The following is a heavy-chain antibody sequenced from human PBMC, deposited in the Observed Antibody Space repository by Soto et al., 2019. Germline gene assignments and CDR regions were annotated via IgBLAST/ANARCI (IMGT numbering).Heavy chain of an antibody. J-gene: IGHJ5*02. CDR3: ARGVGGSVLNWVDP. CDR1: GSSIIGYY. Sequence: SETLSLTCTFSGSSIIGYYWTWIRQSPERGLEWIGYIHYSGSANYNPSLNSRLTMSVDRSKSQFSMKLASVTAADTAVYYCARGVGGSVLNWVDPWGQGTLVTVSS. V-gene: IGHV4-59*12. CDR2: IHYSGSA. D-gene: IGHD6-19*01.